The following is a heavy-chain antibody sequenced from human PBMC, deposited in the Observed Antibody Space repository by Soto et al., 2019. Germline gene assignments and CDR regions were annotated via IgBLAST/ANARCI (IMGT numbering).Heavy chain of an antibody. CDR1: GGSISNSSYY. D-gene: IGHD2-15*01. J-gene: IGHJ6*03. CDR2: IYYSGST. V-gene: IGHV4-39*01. Sequence: SETLSLTCTVSGGSISNSSYYWGWIRQPPGKGLEWIGSIYYSGSTYYNPSLKSRVTISVDTSKNQFSLKLSSVTAADTAVYYCARHAYCSGGSCSPDYYYMDVWGKGTTVT. CDR3: ARHAYCSGGSCSPDYYYMDV.